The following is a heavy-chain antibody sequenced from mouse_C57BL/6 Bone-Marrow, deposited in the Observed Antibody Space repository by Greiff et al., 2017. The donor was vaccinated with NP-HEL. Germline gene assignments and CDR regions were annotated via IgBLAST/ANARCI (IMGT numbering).Heavy chain of an antibody. D-gene: IGHD1-1*01. CDR1: GFTFSDYG. Sequence: EVQLVESGGGLVKPGGSLKLSCAASGFTFSDYGMHWVRQAPEKGLEWVAYISSGSSTIYYADTVKGRFTISRDNAKNTLFLQMTSLRSEETAMYYCARPGITTVAPFDYWGQGTTLTVSS. CDR2: ISSGSSTI. V-gene: IGHV5-17*01. J-gene: IGHJ2*01. CDR3: ARPGITTVAPFDY.